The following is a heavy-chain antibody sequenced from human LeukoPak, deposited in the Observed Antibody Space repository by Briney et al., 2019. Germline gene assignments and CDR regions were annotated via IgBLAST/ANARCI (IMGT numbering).Heavy chain of an antibody. CDR2: ISYHGSNK. J-gene: IGHJ4*02. V-gene: IGHV3-30*03. D-gene: IGHD2-15*01. Sequence: GRSLRLSCAASEFTFSSYGIHWVRQAPGKGLEWVAVISYHGSNKYYADSVKGRFTISRDNAKNSLYLQMNTLRAEDTAVYYCASIMVVAATDFDSWGQGTLVTVSS. CDR3: ASIMVVAATDFDS. CDR1: EFTFSSYG.